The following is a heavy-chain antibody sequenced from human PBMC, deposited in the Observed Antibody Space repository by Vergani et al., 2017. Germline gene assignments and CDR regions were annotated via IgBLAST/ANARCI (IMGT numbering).Heavy chain of an antibody. J-gene: IGHJ4*02. CDR2: INPNSGGT. CDR3: ARDGAVAGMPPLFDY. CDR1: GYTFTGYY. D-gene: IGHD6-19*01. Sequence: QVQLVQSGAEVKKPGASVKVSCKASGYTFTGYYMHWVRQAPGQGLEWMGWINPNSGGTNYAKKFQGRVTMTRDTSISTAYMELSRLRSDDTAVYYCARDGAVAGMPPLFDYWGQGTLVTVSS. V-gene: IGHV1-2*02.